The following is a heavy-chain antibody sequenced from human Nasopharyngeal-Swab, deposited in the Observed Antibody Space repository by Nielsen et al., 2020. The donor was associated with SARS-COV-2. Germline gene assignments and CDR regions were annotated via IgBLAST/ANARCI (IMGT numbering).Heavy chain of an antibody. CDR1: GFTFSSYW. CDR3: ARSRSGSYYSSFDY. Sequence: GESLKISCAASGFTFSSYWMSWVRQVPGKGLEWVANIKQDGSEKYYVDSVKGRFTISRDNAKNSLYLQMNSLRAEDTAVYYCARSRSGSYYSSFDYWGQGTLVTVSS. V-gene: IGHV3-7*01. CDR2: IKQDGSEK. J-gene: IGHJ4*02. D-gene: IGHD3-10*01.